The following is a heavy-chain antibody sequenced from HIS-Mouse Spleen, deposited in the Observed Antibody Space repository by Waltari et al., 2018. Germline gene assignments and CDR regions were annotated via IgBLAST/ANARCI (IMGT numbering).Heavy chain of an antibody. V-gene: IGHV4-39*01. Sequence: QLQLQESGPGLVKPSETLSLTCTVSGGSISSSSYYWGCIRQPPGKGLEWIGSIYYSGSTYYNPSLKSRVTISVDTSKNQFSLKLSSVTAADTAVYYCARRGVVPIAVAAFDIWGQGTMVTVSS. CDR2: IYYSGST. CDR3: ARRGVVPIAVAAFDI. CDR1: GGSISSSSYY. J-gene: IGHJ3*02. D-gene: IGHD6-19*01.